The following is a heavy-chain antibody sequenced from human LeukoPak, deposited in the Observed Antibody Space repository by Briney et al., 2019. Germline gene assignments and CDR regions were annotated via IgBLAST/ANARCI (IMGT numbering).Heavy chain of an antibody. CDR3: ASSSTSWWGAFDI. Sequence: ASVKASCKASGYTFTGYYMHWVRQAPGQGLEWMGWINPSSGGTNYAQKFQGRVTMTRDTSISTAYMELSRLRSDDTAVYYCASSSTSWWGAFDIWGQGTMVTVSS. CDR1: GYTFTGYY. J-gene: IGHJ3*02. CDR2: INPSSGGT. D-gene: IGHD2-2*01. V-gene: IGHV1-2*02.